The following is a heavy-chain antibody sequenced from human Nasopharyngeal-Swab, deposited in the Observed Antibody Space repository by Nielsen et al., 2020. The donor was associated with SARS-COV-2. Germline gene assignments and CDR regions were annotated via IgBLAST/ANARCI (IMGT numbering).Heavy chain of an antibody. CDR3: ARSWSPLYYYGMDV. V-gene: IGHV1-2*06. CDR2: INPNSGGT. D-gene: IGHD6-13*01. Sequence: ASVKVSCKASGYTFTGYYMHWVRQAPGQGLEWMGRINPNSGGTNYAQKFQGRVTMTRDTSISTAYMELSRLRSEDTAVYYCARSWSPLYYYGMDVRGQGTTVTVSS. CDR1: GYTFTGYY. J-gene: IGHJ6*02.